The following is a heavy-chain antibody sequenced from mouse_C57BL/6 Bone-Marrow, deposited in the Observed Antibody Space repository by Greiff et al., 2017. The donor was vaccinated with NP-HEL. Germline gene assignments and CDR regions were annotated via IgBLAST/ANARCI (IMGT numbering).Heavy chain of an antibody. CDR2: IHPNSGST. Sequence: QVQLQQSGAELVKPGASVKLSCKASGYTFTSYWMHWVKQRPGQGLEWIGMIHPNSGSTNYNEKFKSKATLTVDKSSSTAYMQLSSLTSEDSAVYYCARYYGNYWYFEVWGTGTTVTVSS. CDR1: GYTFTSYW. J-gene: IGHJ1*03. V-gene: IGHV1-64*01. D-gene: IGHD1-1*01. CDR3: ARYYGNYWYFEV.